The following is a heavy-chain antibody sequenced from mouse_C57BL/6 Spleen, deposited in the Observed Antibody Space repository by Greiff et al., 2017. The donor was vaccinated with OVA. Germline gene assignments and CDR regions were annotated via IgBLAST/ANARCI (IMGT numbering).Heavy chain of an antibody. CDR3: AGAYGSSLRFAY. CDR1: GYTFTSYW. V-gene: IGHV1-50*01. D-gene: IGHD1-1*01. Sequence: QVQLQQPGAELVKPGASVKLSCKASGYTFTSYWMQWVKQRPGQGLEWIGEIDPSDSYTNYNQKFKGKATLTVDTSSSTAYMQLSSLTSEDSAVDYCAGAYGSSLRFAYWGQGTLVTVSA. J-gene: IGHJ3*01. CDR2: IDPSDSYT.